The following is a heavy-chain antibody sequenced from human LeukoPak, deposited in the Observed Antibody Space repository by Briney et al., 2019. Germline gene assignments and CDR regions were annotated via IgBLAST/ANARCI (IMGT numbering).Heavy chain of an antibody. J-gene: IGHJ3*02. D-gene: IGHD3-10*01. V-gene: IGHV3-13*05. Sequence: GGSLRLSCAASGFTFSSYDMHWVRQATGKGLEWVSAIGTAGDPYYPGSVKGRFTISRENAKNSLYLQMNSLRAGDTAVYHCARATGGAAFDIWGQGTMVTVSS. CDR1: GFTFSSYD. CDR2: IGTAGDP. CDR3: ARATGGAAFDI.